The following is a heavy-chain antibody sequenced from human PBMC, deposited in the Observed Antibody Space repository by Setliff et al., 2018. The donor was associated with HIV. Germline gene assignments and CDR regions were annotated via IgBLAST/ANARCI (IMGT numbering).Heavy chain of an antibody. CDR2: INPNSGGT. D-gene: IGHD2-15*01. V-gene: IGHV1-2*06. CDR3: ARVYCSGGSCFTFDY. Sequence: GASVKVSCKASGYTFTGYYIHWVRQAPGQGLEWMGRINPNSGGTNYAQRFQGRVTMTWDTSISTAYMELRSLRSDDTAVYYCARVYCSGGSCFTFDYWGQGTLVTVSS. J-gene: IGHJ4*02. CDR1: GYTFTGYY.